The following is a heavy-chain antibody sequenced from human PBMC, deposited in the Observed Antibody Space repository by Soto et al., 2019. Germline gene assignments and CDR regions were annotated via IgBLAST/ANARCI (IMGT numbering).Heavy chain of an antibody. Sequence: TSETLSLTCTVSGGSISSGGYYWSWIRQHPGKGLEWVGYSYYTGSSYYNPSLKSRVTISVDASKNQLSLRLAPVTAADTAVYYCARDLRGYSRYDYLDYWGQGIPVTVSS. V-gene: IGHV4-31*03. CDR3: ARDLRGYSRYDYLDY. CDR2: SYYTGSS. D-gene: IGHD5-12*01. CDR1: GGSISSGGYY. J-gene: IGHJ4*02.